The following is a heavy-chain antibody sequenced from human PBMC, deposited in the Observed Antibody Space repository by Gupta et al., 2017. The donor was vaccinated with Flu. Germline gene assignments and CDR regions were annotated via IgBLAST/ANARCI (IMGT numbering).Heavy chain of an antibody. J-gene: IGHJ4*02. Sequence: QLVESGGGLVQPGGSLTLSCAASGFIVSGTYMNWVRQAPGKGLEWVSTFYSGGDTYYADSVRGRFTISRDNSKNTLSLQMSSLGRADTAVYYCARGAPYCSGAGCFAVFDLWGQGIVVTVTS. CDR2: FYSGGDT. V-gene: IGHV3-66*02. D-gene: IGHD2-15*01. CDR3: ARGAPYCSGAGCFAVFDL. CDR1: GFIVSGTY.